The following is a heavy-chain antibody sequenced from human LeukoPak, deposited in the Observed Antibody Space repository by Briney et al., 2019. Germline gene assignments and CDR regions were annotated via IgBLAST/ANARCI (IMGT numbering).Heavy chain of an antibody. Sequence: LSLTCTVSGGSISSGGYYWSWIRQAPGKGLEWVSGISGSGGSTDYADSVKGRFTISRDNSKNTLYLQMNSLRAEDTAVYYCAKDVVPDYWGQGTLVTVSP. CDR1: GGSISSGGYY. J-gene: IGHJ4*02. CDR2: ISGSGGST. D-gene: IGHD2-15*01. CDR3: AKDVVPDY. V-gene: IGHV3-23*01.